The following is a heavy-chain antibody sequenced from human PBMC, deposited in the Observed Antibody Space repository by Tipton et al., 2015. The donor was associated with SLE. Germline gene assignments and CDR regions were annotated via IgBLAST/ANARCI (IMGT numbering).Heavy chain of an antibody. V-gene: IGHV4-4*08. CDR2: IYTSGST. CDR1: GVSMNSHY. Sequence: TLSLTCTVSGVSMNSHYWSWIRQPPGKGLEWIGYIYTSGSTNYNPPLKSRVTISVDTSKNQFSLKLSSVTAADTAVYYCARVNPGAGDAFDIWGQGTMVTVSS. CDR3: ARVNPGAGDAFDI. D-gene: IGHD6-19*01. J-gene: IGHJ3*02.